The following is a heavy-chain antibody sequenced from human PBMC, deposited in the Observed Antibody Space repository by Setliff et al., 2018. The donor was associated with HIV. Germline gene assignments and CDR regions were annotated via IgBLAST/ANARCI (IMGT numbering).Heavy chain of an antibody. CDR2: IDYSEST. D-gene: IGHD3-10*01. CDR1: GGSINDQY. CDR3: ARAPPGVQNDAFDV. V-gene: IGHV4-59*11. J-gene: IGHJ3*01. Sequence: SETLSLTCTVPGGSINDQYFSWIRQPPGKGLEWIGSIDYSESTKYNPSLNSRGTISLDKPKNELSLKLTSVTAADTAVYYCARAPPGVQNDAFDVWGQGTMVTVSS.